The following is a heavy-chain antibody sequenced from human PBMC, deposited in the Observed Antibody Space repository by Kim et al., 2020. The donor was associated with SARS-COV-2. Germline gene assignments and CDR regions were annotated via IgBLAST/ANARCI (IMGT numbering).Heavy chain of an antibody. CDR3: AGGFGEPKYSYYGMDV. CDR1: GGSISRGGYY. J-gene: IGHJ6*02. CDR2: ILYSGST. V-gene: IGHV4-31*03. Sequence: SETLSLTCSVSGGSISRGGYYWSWIRQHPGKGLEWIGYILYSGSTYYTPSLKSRLTISLDTSKNQVSLTLNSVTAADTAVYFCAGGFGEPKYSYYGMDVWGQGTTVTVSS. D-gene: IGHD3-10*01.